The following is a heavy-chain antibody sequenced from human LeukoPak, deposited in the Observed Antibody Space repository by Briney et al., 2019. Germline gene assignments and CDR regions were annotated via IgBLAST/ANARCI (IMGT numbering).Heavy chain of an antibody. CDR3: AREDYSSSWYVGY. Sequence: GGSLRLSCVASGFTFRSYEMNWVRQAPGKGLEWVSSISSSSSYIYYADSVKGRFTISRDNAKNSLYLQMNSLRAEDTAVYYCAREDYSSSWYVGYWGQGTLVTVSS. D-gene: IGHD6-13*01. CDR1: GFTFRSYE. CDR2: ISSSSSYI. V-gene: IGHV3-21*01. J-gene: IGHJ4*02.